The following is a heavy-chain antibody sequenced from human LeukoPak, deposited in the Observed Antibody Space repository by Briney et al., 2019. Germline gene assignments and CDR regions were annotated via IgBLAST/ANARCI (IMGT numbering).Heavy chain of an antibody. CDR2: INPSGGST. CDR1: GYSFTNYY. D-gene: IGHD3-10*01. CDR3: ARGVTMVRGELTSNWFDPYNWFDP. Sequence: ASVKVSCKASGYSFTNYYMHWVRQAPGQGLEWMGIINPSGGSTSNAQNFQGRVTMTRDTSTSTLYMQLSSLTSDDTAVYYCARGVTMVRGELTSNWFDPYNWFDPWGQGTLVTVSS. J-gene: IGHJ5*02. V-gene: IGHV1-46*03.